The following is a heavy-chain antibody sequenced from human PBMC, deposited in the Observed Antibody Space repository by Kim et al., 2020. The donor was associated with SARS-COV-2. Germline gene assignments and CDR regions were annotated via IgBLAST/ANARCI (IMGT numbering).Heavy chain of an antibody. D-gene: IGHD6-13*01. CDR2: ISSSSSYI. J-gene: IGHJ6*02. V-gene: IGHV3-21*01. Sequence: GGSLRLSCAASGFTFSSYSMNWVRQAPGKGLEWVSSISSSSSYIYYADSVKGRFTISRDNAKNSLYLQMNSLRAKDTAVYYCARDWTNSSSWYSLLITDYYGMDVWGQGTTVTVSS. CDR3: ARDWTNSSSWYSLLITDYYGMDV. CDR1: GFTFSSYS.